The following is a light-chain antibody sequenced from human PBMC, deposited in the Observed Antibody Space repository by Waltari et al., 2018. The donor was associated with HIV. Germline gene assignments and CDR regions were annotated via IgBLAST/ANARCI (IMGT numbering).Light chain of an antibody. Sequence: QSALTQPPSASGTPGQRVTISCSGSSSNVGRNAVYWYQKFPGSAPQLVIYRDNQRPPGVSDRFSGSTSGAAASLAISGLRSEDEADFYCSTWDDSLKDVLFGGGTKLTVL. CDR3: STWDDSLKDVL. CDR1: SSNVGRNA. CDR2: RDN. J-gene: IGLJ2*01. V-gene: IGLV1-47*01.